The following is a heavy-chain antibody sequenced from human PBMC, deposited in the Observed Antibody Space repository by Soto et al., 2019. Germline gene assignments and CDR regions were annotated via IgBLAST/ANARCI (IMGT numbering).Heavy chain of an antibody. CDR1: GFTLSSYG. D-gene: IGHD3-10*01. Sequence: GGSLRLSCAASGFTLSSYGMHWVRQAPGKGLEWVAVISYDGSNKYYADSVKGRFTISRDNSKNTLYLQMNSLRAEDTAVYYCAKVSYGSGSYSPDYWGQGTLVTVSS. J-gene: IGHJ4*02. V-gene: IGHV3-30*18. CDR2: ISYDGSNK. CDR3: AKVSYGSGSYSPDY.